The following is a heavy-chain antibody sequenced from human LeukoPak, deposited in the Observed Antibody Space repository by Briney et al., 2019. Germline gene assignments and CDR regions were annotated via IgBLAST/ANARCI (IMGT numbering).Heavy chain of an antibody. CDR3: ARNYYDSSTYIFDY. J-gene: IGHJ4*02. Sequence: SETLSLTCTVSGDSISSSSYYWGWIRQPPGKGLEWIGSIYYSGSTYYNPSLKSRVTISVDTSKNQFSLKLSSVTAADTAVYYCARNYYDSSTYIFDYWGQGTLVTVSS. CDR2: IYYSGST. CDR1: GDSISSSSYY. V-gene: IGHV4-39*01. D-gene: IGHD3-22*01.